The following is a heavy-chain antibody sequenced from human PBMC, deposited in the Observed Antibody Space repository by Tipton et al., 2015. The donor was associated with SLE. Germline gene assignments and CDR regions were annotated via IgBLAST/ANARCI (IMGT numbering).Heavy chain of an antibody. Sequence: SLRLSCAASGFTFSNYWMSWVRQAPGKGLEWVANIKQEGSEKYYVDSVKGRFTIFRDHAKNSLYLQMNSLRAEDTAVYYWARGESYWGGDCSFDYGGQGTLVIVSS. CDR2: IKQEGSEK. J-gene: IGHJ4*02. D-gene: IGHD2-21*01. V-gene: IGHV3-7*01. CDR1: GFTFSNYW. CDR3: ARGESYWGGDCSFDY.